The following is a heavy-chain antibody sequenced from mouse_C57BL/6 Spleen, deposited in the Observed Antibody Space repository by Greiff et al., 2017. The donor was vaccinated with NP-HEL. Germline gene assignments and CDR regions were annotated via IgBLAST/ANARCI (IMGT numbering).Heavy chain of an antibody. CDR3: AREGTTVVDYYAMDY. CDR1: GFNIKDYY. V-gene: IGHV14-2*01. D-gene: IGHD1-1*01. CDR2: IDPEDGET. Sequence: EVQRVESGAELVKPGASVKLSCTASGFNIKDYYMHWVKQRTEQGLEWIGRIDPEDGETKYAPKFQGKATIPADTSSNTAYLQLSSLTSEDTAVYYCAREGTTVVDYYAMDYWGQGTSVTVSS. J-gene: IGHJ4*01.